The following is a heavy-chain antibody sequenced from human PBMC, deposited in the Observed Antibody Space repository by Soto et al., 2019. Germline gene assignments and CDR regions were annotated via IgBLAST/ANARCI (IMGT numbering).Heavy chain of an antibody. V-gene: IGHV4-59*08. CDR3: AMAVGDPLYSRDY. Sequence: QVQLQESGPGLVRPSETLSLTCTVSSDSISSYYWIWIRQSPGKGLEWIGYTDYSGNTNYNPSLKSRVTISGDTSKNQFSLRLSSVTAADTAVYYCAMAVGDPLYSRDYWGQGTLVTVSS. D-gene: IGHD2-15*01. CDR2: TDYSGNT. CDR1: SDSISSYY. J-gene: IGHJ4*02.